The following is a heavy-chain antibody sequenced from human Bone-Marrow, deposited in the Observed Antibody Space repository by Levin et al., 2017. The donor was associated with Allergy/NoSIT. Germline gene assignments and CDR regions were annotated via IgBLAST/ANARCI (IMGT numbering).Heavy chain of an antibody. V-gene: IGHV3-15*07. CDR2: IKSKTDGGTT. CDR1: GFTFSNAW. Sequence: NPGGSLRLSCAASGFTFSNAWMNWVRQAPGKGLEWVGRIKSKTDGGTTDYAAPVKGRFTISRDDSKNTLYLQMNSLKTEDTAVYYCTTEGYDYVWGSYRETTDAFDIWGQGTMVTVSS. J-gene: IGHJ3*02. CDR3: TTEGYDYVWGSYRETTDAFDI. D-gene: IGHD3-16*02.